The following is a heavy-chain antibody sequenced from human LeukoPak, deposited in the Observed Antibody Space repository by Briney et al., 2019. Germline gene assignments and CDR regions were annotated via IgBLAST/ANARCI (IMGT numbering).Heavy chain of an antibody. D-gene: IGHD2-15*01. V-gene: IGHV1-46*01. J-gene: IGHJ4*02. Sequence: ASVKVSCTASGYTFTSYYMHWVRQAPGQGLEWMGIINPSGGSTSYAQKFQGRVTMTRDTSTSTVYMELSSLRSEDTAVYYCARETPAATYFDYWGQGTLVTASS. CDR1: GYTFTSYY. CDR2: INPSGGST. CDR3: ARETPAATYFDY.